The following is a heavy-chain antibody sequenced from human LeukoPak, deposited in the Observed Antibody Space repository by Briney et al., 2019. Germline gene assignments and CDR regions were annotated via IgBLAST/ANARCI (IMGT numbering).Heavy chain of an antibody. CDR3: ARGRWWELEGGAYYFDY. Sequence: ASVKVSCKASGGTFSSYAISWVRQAPGQGLEWMGGIIPIFGTANYAQKFQGRVTITADKSTSTAYMELSSLRSEDTAVYYCARGRWWELEGGAYYFDYWGQGTLVTVSS. CDR2: IIPIFGTA. J-gene: IGHJ4*02. D-gene: IGHD1-26*01. CDR1: GGTFSSYA. V-gene: IGHV1-69*06.